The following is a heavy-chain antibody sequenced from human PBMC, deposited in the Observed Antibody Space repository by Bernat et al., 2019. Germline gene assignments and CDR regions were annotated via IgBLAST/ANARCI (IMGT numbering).Heavy chain of an antibody. V-gene: IGHV1-2*04. J-gene: IGHJ3*02. Sequence: TFTGYYMHWVRQAPGQGLEWMGWINPNSFGTNDAQKFQGWVTMTRATSISTAYMDLSRLRSDDTAVYYCAIEYGIGDAFDIWG. D-gene: IGHD2-2*01. CDR2: INPNSFGT. CDR1: TFTGYY. CDR3: AIEYGIGDAFDI.